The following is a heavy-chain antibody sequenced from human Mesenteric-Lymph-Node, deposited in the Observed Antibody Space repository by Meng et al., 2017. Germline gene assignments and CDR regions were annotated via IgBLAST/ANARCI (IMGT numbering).Heavy chain of an antibody. CDR1: GFTFSSYE. D-gene: IGHD6-13*01. V-gene: IGHV3-48*03. Sequence: GESLKISCAASGFTFSSYEMNWVRQAPGRGLEWVSYISSSGSTIYYADSVKGRFTISRDNAKNALYLQMNSLRAEDTAVYYYELIAAAGPSYYYHGMDVWGQGTMVTVSS. J-gene: IGHJ6*02. CDR3: ELIAAAGPSYYYHGMDV. CDR2: ISSSGSTI.